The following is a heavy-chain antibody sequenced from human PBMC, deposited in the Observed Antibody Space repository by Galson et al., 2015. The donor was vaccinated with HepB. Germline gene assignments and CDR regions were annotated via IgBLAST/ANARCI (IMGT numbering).Heavy chain of an antibody. Sequence: SVKVSCKASGYTFTSYGISWVRQAPGQGLEWMGWISAYNGNTNYAQKLQGRVTMTTDTSTSTAYMELRSLRSDDTAVYYCARVSGPFNYYGSGSYRDQARMDVWGQGTTVTVSS. CDR3: ARVSGPFNYYGSGSYRDQARMDV. D-gene: IGHD3-10*01. V-gene: IGHV1-18*04. CDR1: GYTFTSYG. J-gene: IGHJ6*02. CDR2: ISAYNGNT.